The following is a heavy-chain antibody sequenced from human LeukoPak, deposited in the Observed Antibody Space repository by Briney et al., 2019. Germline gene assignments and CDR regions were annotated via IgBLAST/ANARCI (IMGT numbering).Heavy chain of an antibody. J-gene: IGHJ4*02. V-gene: IGHV3-30*04. CDR1: GFPFNTCS. CDR3: AKDMYYYDSSGYLDY. Sequence: GGSLRLSCAASGFPFNTCSMHWVRQTPGKGLEWVAVISSDGRNENYVDSAKGRFTISRDNSKNALYLQMNTLRADDTAVYYCAKDMYYYDSSGYLDYWGQGTLVTVSS. CDR2: ISSDGRNE. D-gene: IGHD3-22*01.